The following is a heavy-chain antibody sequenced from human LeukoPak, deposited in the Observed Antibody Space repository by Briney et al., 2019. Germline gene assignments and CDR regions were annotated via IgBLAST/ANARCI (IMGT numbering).Heavy chain of an antibody. D-gene: IGHD3-10*01. CDR2: INPNSGGT. V-gene: IGHV1-2*02. J-gene: IGHJ5*02. CDR3: ARDLDGSAQFDP. CDR1: GYTFTGYY. Sequence: ASVKVSCKASGYTFTGYYMHWVRQVPGQGLEWMGWINPNSGGTNYAQKFQGRVTMTRDTSISTAYMELSRLRSDDTAVYYCARDLDGSAQFDPWGQGTLVTVSS.